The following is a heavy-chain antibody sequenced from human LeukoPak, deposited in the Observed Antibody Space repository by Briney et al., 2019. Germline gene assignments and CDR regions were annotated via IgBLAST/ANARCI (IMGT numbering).Heavy chain of an antibody. J-gene: IGHJ4*02. CDR1: GGSFSGYY. CDR2: INHSGST. CDR3: ARRVGDYVWGSYRRSLYYFDY. V-gene: IGHV4-34*01. Sequence: SETLSLTCAVHGGSFSGYYWSWIRQPPGKGLEWIGEINHSGSTNYNPSLKSRVTISVDTSKNQFSLKLSSVTAADTAVYYCARRVGDYVWGSYRRSLYYFDYWGQGTLVTVSS. D-gene: IGHD3-16*02.